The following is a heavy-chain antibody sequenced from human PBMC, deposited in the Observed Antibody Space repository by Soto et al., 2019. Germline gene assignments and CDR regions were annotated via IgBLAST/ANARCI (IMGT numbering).Heavy chain of an antibody. D-gene: IGHD1-26*01. CDR3: ATDLVGSGSYGDLRPPEN. Sequence: EVQLLESGGDLVQPGGSLRLSCAASGFPFSSYAMSWVRQAPGKGLEWVSAISGRGANTYYADSVKGRFTISRDNSRNTVYLQMNTMRAEDTALYYCATDLVGSGSYGDLRPPENWGQGNVVTVSS. J-gene: IGHJ4*02. CDR2: ISGRGANT. V-gene: IGHV3-23*01. CDR1: GFPFSSYA.